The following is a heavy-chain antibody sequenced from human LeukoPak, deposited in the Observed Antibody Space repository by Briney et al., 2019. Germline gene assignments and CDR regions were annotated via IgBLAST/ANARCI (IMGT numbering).Heavy chain of an antibody. V-gene: IGHV4-4*07. CDR2: IYNSGST. J-gene: IGHJ4*02. CDR3: ARSGYCSSTSCSNFDY. D-gene: IGHD2-2*01. CDR1: GASISDYY. Sequence: PSETLSLTCTVSGASISDYYWSWVRQPAGKGLEWIGRIYNSGSTNYDPSLKSRVTMSVDTSKNQVSLKLSSVTAADTAVYYCARSGYCSSTSCSNFDYWGQGTLVTVSS.